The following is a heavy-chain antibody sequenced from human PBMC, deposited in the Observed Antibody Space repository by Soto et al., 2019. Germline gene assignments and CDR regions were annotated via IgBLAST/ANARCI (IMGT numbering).Heavy chain of an antibody. Sequence: GGSLRLSCVASGFTFSTYAMTWVRQAPGKGLEWVSAISGSGSGTNYADSVKGRFTISRDNSKNILYLQMNSLRAEDTAVYYCAKFLGLDAFDIWGQGTMVTV. CDR2: ISGSGSGT. J-gene: IGHJ3*02. CDR3: AKFLGLDAFDI. V-gene: IGHV3-23*01. CDR1: GFTFSTYA. D-gene: IGHD1-26*01.